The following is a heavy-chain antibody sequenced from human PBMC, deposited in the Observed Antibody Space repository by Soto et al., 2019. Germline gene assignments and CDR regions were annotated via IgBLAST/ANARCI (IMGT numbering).Heavy chain of an antibody. V-gene: IGHV4-34*01. Sequence: PSETLSLTCAVYGGSFSDFYWTWIRQLPGKGLEWIGEINHSGSPYYNPSLKSRVTISVDRSKNQFSLKLSSVTATDTAVYYCARAHYGDYGYGMDVWGQGTTVSVSS. CDR2: INHSGSP. D-gene: IGHD4-17*01. CDR1: GGSFSDFY. J-gene: IGHJ6*02. CDR3: ARAHYGDYGYGMDV.